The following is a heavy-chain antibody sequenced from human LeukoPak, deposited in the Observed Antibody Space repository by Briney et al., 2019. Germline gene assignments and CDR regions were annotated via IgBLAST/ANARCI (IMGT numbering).Heavy chain of an antibody. V-gene: IGHV3-53*05. D-gene: IGHD2-2*01. J-gene: IGHJ6*02. Sequence: GGSLRLSCAASGFTVSGNYMSWVRQAPGKGLEWVSTIYSGDSTFYADSVKGRFTISRDNSKNTLYLQMNSLRAEDTAVYYCAKEPGYCSSTSCYAGYYYGMDVWGQGTTVTVSS. CDR2: IYSGDST. CDR3: AKEPGYCSSTSCYAGYYYGMDV. CDR1: GFTVSGNY.